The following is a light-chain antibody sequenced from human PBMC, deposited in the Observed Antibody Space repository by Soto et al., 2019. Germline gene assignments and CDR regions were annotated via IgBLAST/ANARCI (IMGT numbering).Light chain of an antibody. V-gene: IGKV3-20*01. CDR2: GAS. J-gene: IGKJ1*01. Sequence: EIVLTQSPGTLSLSPGERATLSCRASQSVSSSYLAWYQQKPGQAPRLLIYGASVRATGIPDRFTGSGSGTDFTLTISRLEPEAFAVFYCQQYDSSPGTFGQGTKVDVK. CDR3: QQYDSSPGT. CDR1: QSVSSSY.